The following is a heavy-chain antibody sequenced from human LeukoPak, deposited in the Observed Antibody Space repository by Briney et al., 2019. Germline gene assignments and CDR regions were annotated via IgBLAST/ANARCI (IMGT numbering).Heavy chain of an antibody. J-gene: IGHJ4*02. D-gene: IGHD3-10*01. CDR2: IYTSGST. Sequence: SETLSLTCTVSGGSISSYYWSWIRQPAGKGLEWIGRIYTSGSTNYNPSLKSRVTMSVDTSKNQFSLKLSSVTAADTAVYYCASLNYHGSGSPFDYWGQGMLVTVSS. CDR1: GGSISSYY. CDR3: ASLNYHGSGSPFDY. V-gene: IGHV4-4*07.